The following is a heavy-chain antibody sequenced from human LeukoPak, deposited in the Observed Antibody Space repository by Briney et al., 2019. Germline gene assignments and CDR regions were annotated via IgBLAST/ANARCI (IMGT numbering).Heavy chain of an antibody. V-gene: IGHV4-30-4*08. CDR1: GGSISSGDYY. Sequence: SQTLSLTXTVSGGSISSGDYYWSWIRQPPGNGLEWIGYIYYSGSTYYNPSLKSRVTISVDTSKNQFSLKLSSATAADTAVYYCARDGYYYGSGSYPRRVLWGQGTLVTVSS. CDR2: IYYSGST. CDR3: ARDGYYYGSGSYPRRVL. D-gene: IGHD3-10*01. J-gene: IGHJ4*02.